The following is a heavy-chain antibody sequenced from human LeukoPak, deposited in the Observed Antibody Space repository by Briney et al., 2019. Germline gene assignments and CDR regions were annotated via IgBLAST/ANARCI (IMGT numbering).Heavy chain of an antibody. D-gene: IGHD1-26*01. CDR2: VSGSGGST. CDR1: GFTFSTYA. CDR3: AKAEVGATGYYYYGMDV. V-gene: IGHV3-23*01. J-gene: IGHJ6*02. Sequence: GGSLRLSCAASGFTFSTYAMNWVRQAPGKGLEWVSAVSGSGGSTYYADSVKGRFTISRDNSKNTLYLQMNSLRAEDTAVYYCAKAEVGATGYYYYGMDVWGQGTTVTVSS.